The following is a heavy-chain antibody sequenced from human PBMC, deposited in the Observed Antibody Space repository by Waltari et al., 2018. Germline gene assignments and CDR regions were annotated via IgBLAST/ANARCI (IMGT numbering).Heavy chain of an antibody. D-gene: IGHD1-7*01. J-gene: IGHJ4*02. CDR2: ISSSGSTI. Sequence: QVQLVESGGGLVKPGGSLRLSCAASGFTFSDYYMSWIRQAPGKGLECVSFISSSGSTIYYAYSVKGRFTISRDNAKNSLYLQMNSLRAEDTAVYYCACPVGTGTTNFDYWGQGTLVTVSS. V-gene: IGHV3-11*01. CDR1: GFTFSDYY. CDR3: ACPVGTGTTNFDY.